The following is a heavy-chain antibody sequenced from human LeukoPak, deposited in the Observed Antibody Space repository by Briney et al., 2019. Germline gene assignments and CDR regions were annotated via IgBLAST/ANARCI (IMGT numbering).Heavy chain of an antibody. CDR1: GFTFSSYA. V-gene: IGHV3-23*01. J-gene: IGHJ6*03. D-gene: IGHD2-15*01. CDR2: ISGSGGST. CDR3: AKGVEDSGIYYYYYMDV. Sequence: GGSLRLSCAASGFTFSSYAMSWARQAPGKGLEWVSAISGSGGSTYYADSVKGRFTISRDNSKNTLYLQMNSLRAEDTAVYYCAKGVEDSGIYYYYYMDVWGKGTTVTVSS.